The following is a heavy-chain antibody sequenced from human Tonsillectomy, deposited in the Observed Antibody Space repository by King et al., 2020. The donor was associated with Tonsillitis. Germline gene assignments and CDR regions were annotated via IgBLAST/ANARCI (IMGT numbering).Heavy chain of an antibody. CDR2: INWDGSRT. V-gene: IGHV3-43*01. CDR3: GKESTSWYFDL. Sequence: VQLVESGGVVVQPGGSLRLSCAASGFKFDDYTMHWVRRAPGKGLEWVALINWDGSRTYYVDSVKGRLTISRDNRKNSLYLQMNSLKTEDTALYYCGKESTSWYFDLWGRGTLVTVSS. CDR1: GFKFDDYT. J-gene: IGHJ2*01.